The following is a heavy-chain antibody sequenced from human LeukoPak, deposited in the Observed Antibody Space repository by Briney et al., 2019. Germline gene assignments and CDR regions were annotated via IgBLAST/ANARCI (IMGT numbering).Heavy chain of an antibody. V-gene: IGHV3-23*01. J-gene: IGHJ3*01. D-gene: IGHD6-19*01. CDR3: AKRTVYSSGWDDAFDF. CDR2: ISGSGDST. Sequence: GGSLRLSCAAFGFTFSNHAMTWVRQAPGKGLEWVSGISGSGDSTNHADSVKGRFTISRDNSKNTLYLQMNSLRAEDTAVYYCAKRTVYSSGWDDAFDFWGQGTMVTVSS. CDR1: GFTFSNHA.